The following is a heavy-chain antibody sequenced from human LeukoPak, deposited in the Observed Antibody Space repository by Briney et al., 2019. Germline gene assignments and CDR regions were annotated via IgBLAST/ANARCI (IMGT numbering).Heavy chain of an antibody. D-gene: IGHD3-3*01. V-gene: IGHV1-2*02. J-gene: IGHJ6*03. CDR3: GRAPYYDFWSGSPAFYYVDV. CDR1: GYTFTGYY. Sequence: ASVKVSCKASGYTFTGYYMHWVRQAPGQGHEWMGWINPNSGGTNYAKKFQGRVTITRDTSNSTAYMELSRLRSDDAGVYYCGRAPYYDFWSGSPAFYYVDVWGKGATVTVAS. CDR2: INPNSGGT.